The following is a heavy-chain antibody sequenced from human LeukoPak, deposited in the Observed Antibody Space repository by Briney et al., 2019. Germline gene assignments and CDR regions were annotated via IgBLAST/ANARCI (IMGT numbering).Heavy chain of an antibody. CDR2: INPNSGGT. J-gene: IGHJ4*02. Sequence: ASVKVSCTASGYTFSGYYMHWVRQAPGQGLEWMGWINPNSGGTNYAQTFQGRVTMTRDTSISTAYMELSRLRSDDTAVYYCPRNYDFWSGYYIGGFDYWGQGALVTVSS. D-gene: IGHD3-3*01. CDR3: PRNYDFWSGYYIGGFDY. V-gene: IGHV1-2*02. CDR1: GYTFSGYY.